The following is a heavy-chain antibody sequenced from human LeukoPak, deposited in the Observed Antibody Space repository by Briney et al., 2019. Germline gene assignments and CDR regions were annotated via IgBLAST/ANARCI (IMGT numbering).Heavy chain of an antibody. Sequence: TSETLSLTCTVSGGSISSSSYYWGWIRQPPGKGLEWIGSIYYSGSTYYNPSLKSRVTISVDKSKNQFSLKLSSVTAADTAVYYCAKGGAGTTRGYFDYWGQGTLVTVSS. D-gene: IGHD1-1*01. CDR3: AKGGAGTTRGYFDY. J-gene: IGHJ4*02. CDR1: GGSISSSSYY. CDR2: IYYSGST. V-gene: IGHV4-39*01.